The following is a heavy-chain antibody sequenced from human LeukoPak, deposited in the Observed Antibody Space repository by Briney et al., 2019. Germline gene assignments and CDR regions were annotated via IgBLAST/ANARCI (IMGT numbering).Heavy chain of an antibody. CDR3: AKPSFGGSYYFFDY. J-gene: IGHJ4*02. CDR1: GFTFSSYG. D-gene: IGHD2-15*01. Sequence: PGGSLRLSCAASGFTFSSYGMHWVRQAPGKGLEWVAVISYDGSNKYYADSVKGRFTISRDNSKNTLYLQMNSLRAEDTAVYYCAKPSFGGSYYFFDYWGQGTLVTASS. CDR2: ISYDGSNK. V-gene: IGHV3-30*18.